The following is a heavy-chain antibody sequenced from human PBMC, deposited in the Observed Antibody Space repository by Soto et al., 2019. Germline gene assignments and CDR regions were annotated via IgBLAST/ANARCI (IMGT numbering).Heavy chain of an antibody. CDR3: AKDGGYSFGPGNYYGMDV. V-gene: IGHV3-23*01. CDR1: GFTFSNLA. D-gene: IGHD5-18*01. CDR2: IIGSGGST. Sequence: EVQLLESGGGLVQPGGSLRLSCAASGFTFSNLAMSWVRQAPGKGLEWVSGIIGSGGSTYYADSVKGRFTISRDKSKTTLYLQMNSLRAEDTAIYYCAKDGGYSFGPGNYYGMDVWGQGTTVTVSS. J-gene: IGHJ6*02.